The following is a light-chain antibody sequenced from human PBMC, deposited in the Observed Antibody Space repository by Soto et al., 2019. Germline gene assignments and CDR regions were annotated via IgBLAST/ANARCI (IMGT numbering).Light chain of an antibody. CDR2: KAS. J-gene: IGKJ1*01. Sequence: MQMTQAPSTLSSSVGYTVTVTCRASQSISSWLAWYQQKPGKAPKLLIYKASSLQSGVPSRFSGSGSGTEFTLTISSLQPDDFATYYCQQYNSYSWTFGQ. V-gene: IGKV1-5*03. CDR3: QQYNSYSWT. CDR1: QSISSW.